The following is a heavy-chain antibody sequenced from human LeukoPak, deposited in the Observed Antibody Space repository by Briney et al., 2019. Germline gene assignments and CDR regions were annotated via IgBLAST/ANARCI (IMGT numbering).Heavy chain of an antibody. CDR3: ASPGSDFWSGYYDY. J-gene: IGHJ4*02. D-gene: IGHD3-3*01. CDR1: GGTFSSYA. Sequence: SVKVSCKASGGTFSSYAISWVRQAPGQGLEWMGGIIPIFGTANYTQKFQGRVTITTDESTSTAYMELSSLRSEDTAVYYCASPGSDFWSGYYDYWGQGTLVTVSS. V-gene: IGHV1-69*05. CDR2: IIPIFGTA.